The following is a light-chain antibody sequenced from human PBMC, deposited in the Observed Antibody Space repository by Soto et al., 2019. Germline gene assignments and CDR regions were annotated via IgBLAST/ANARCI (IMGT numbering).Light chain of an antibody. CDR3: QVWDSSADRVAV. J-gene: IGLJ7*01. CDR2: DDY. V-gene: IGLV3-21*02. CDR1: RIGDKS. Sequence: SYELAQPPSVSVAPGQPARLTCGGARIGDKSVHWYQQKPGQAPVMVVYDDYDRPSGIPERFSGSNSGNTATLTISGVEAGDEADYYCQVWDSSADRVAVFGGGTQLTVL.